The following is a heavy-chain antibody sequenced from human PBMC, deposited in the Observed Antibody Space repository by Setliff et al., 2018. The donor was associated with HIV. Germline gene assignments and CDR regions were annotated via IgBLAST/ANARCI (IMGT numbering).Heavy chain of an antibody. Sequence: SETLSLTCTVSGGPISSGDYYWTWIRQHPEKGLDWIGYIYHSGSIIYNPSLKSRVTMSVDTSQNQVSLDLESVTAADTAVYYCARKEVIGPRRLHYYLDLWGRGTLVTVSS. V-gene: IGHV4-61*08. CDR2: IYHSGSI. CDR1: GGPISSGDYY. D-gene: IGHD6-6*01. CDR3: ARKEVIGPRRLHYYLDL. J-gene: IGHJ2*01.